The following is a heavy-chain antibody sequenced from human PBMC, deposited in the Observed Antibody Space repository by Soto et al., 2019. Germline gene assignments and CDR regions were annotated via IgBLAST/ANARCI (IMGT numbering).Heavy chain of an antibody. Sequence: QVQLVQSGAEVKKPGSSVKVSCKASGGTFSSYTISWVRQAPGQGLEWMGGIIPIFGSANYAQKFQGRVTINADKSTTTAYMEVSSLRSEDTAVYYCVRAPVTGNRPYYYYGMDVWGQGTTVTVSS. V-gene: IGHV1-69*06. CDR2: IIPIFGSA. CDR3: VRAPVTGNRPYYYYGMDV. J-gene: IGHJ6*02. CDR1: GGTFSSYT. D-gene: IGHD3-16*02.